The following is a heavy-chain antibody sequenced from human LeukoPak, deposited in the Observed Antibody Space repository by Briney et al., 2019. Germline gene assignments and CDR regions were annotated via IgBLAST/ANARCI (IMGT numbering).Heavy chain of an antibody. J-gene: IGHJ4*02. D-gene: IGHD6-13*01. CDR2: ISGSGGST. Sequence: GGSLRLSCAASGFTFSSYSMSWVRQAPGKGLEWVSAISGSGGSTYYADSVKGRFTISRDNSKNTLYLQMNSLRAEDTAVYYCAKFRGSSSWYGGDYFDYWGQGTLVTVSS. CDR3: AKFRGSSSWYGGDYFDY. V-gene: IGHV3-23*01. CDR1: GFTFSSYS.